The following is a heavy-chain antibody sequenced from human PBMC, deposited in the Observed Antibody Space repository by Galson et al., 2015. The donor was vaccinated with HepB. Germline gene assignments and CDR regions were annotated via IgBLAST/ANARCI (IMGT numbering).Heavy chain of an antibody. J-gene: IGHJ3*01. CDR2: IYYSDNI. CDR3: ARDQSLAGRPGAFDL. CDR1: GGSISSGDFY. Sequence: LSLTCTVPGGSISSGDFYWSWIRQSPGKGLEWIGYIYYSDNIYYNPSLRSRLTISLDTSKSQFSLSLSSVTAADTAVYYCARDQSLAGRPGAFDLWGQGTMVTVSS. D-gene: IGHD6-6*01. V-gene: IGHV4-30-4*01.